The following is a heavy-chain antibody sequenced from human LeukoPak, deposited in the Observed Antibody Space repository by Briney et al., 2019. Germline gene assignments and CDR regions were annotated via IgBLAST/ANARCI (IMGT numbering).Heavy chain of an antibody. CDR1: GGSISSYY. CDR3: ARDFGVAVAGSPDY. V-gene: IGHV4-4*07. CDR2: IYTSGST. Sequence: PSETLSLTCTVSGGSISSYYWSWIRQPAGKGLEWIGRIYTSGSTNYNPSLKSRVTMSVDTSKNQFSLKLSSVTAADTDVYYCARDFGVAVAGSPDYWGQGTQVTVSS. J-gene: IGHJ4*02. D-gene: IGHD6-19*01.